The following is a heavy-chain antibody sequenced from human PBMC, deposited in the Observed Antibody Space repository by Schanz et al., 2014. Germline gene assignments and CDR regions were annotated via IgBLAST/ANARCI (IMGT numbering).Heavy chain of an antibody. Sequence: QVQLVESGGGVAQPGGSLRLSCAASGFSFSGYGMHWVRQAPGKGLEWVAYIRFDASAKYYGDSVEGRFTISRDNAKNTLYLQMNSLRPEDTALYYCVREVGAAAGLAWGLDYWGRGTLVTVSS. CDR2: IRFDASAK. D-gene: IGHD6-13*01. J-gene: IGHJ4*02. CDR3: VREVGAAAGLAWGLDY. V-gene: IGHV3-30*02. CDR1: GFSFSGYG.